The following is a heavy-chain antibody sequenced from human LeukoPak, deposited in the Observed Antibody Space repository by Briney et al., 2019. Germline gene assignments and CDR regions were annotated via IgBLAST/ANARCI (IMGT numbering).Heavy chain of an antibody. CDR1: GFTVSSNS. J-gene: IGHJ4*02. V-gene: IGHV3-23*01. D-gene: IGHD3-22*01. Sequence: PGGSLRLSCTVSGFTVSSNSMSWVRQAPGKGLEWVSAISGSGGSTYYADSVKGRFTISRDNSKNTLYLQMNSLRAEDTAVYYCAKDAAYYYDSSGYFGKYYFDYWGQGTLVTVSS. CDR3: AKDAAYYYDSSGYFGKYYFDY. CDR2: ISGSGGST.